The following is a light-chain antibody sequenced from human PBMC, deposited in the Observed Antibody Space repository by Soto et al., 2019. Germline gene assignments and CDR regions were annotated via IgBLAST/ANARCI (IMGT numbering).Light chain of an antibody. CDR1: QSVRSNY. CDR2: NSS. V-gene: IGKV3-20*01. J-gene: IGKJ1*01. Sequence: ETVLTQSPGTLSLSPGERATLSCRASQSVRSNYLSWYQQKPGQAPMLLIYNSSTSATGIPDRFSGGGSWTAFTLTISSIEPHDFALYYCQQYSDLPPTFGQGTKV. CDR3: QQYSDLPPT.